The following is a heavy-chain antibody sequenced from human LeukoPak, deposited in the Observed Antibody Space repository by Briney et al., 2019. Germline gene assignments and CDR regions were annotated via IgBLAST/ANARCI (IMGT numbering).Heavy chain of an antibody. D-gene: IGHD4-11*01. CDR1: GGSIISSSYY. V-gene: IGHV4-39*07. CDR2: IYYTGST. CDR3: ASSSHSTVTTLPGYYYYYMDV. J-gene: IGHJ6*03. Sequence: PETLSLTCTVSGGSIISSSYYWGWIRQPPGKGLEWIGSIYYTGSTYYNPSLRSRVTISVDTSKNQFSLKLSSVTAADTAVYYCASSSHSTVTTLPGYYYYYMDVWGKGTTVTVSS.